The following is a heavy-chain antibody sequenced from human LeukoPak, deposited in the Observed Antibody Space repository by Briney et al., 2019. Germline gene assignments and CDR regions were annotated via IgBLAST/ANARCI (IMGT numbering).Heavy chain of an antibody. CDR2: IWYDGSNK. CDR1: GFTFSSYG. D-gene: IGHD4-17*01. Sequence: GGSLRLSCAASGFTFSSYGMHWVRQAPGKGLGWVAVIWYDGSNKYYADSVKGRFTISRDNSKNTLYLQMNSLRAEDTAVYYCESDYPTVTPGYYYYGMDVWGQGTTVTVSS. J-gene: IGHJ6*02. V-gene: IGHV3-33*01. CDR3: ESDYPTVTPGYYYYGMDV.